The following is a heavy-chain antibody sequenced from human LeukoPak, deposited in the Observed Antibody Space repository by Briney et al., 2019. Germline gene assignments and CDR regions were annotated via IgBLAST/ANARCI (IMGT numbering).Heavy chain of an antibody. CDR3: ARDRAPAWFDP. J-gene: IGHJ5*02. Sequence: PGGSLRLSCAVSGFTFSSYSMNWVRQAPGKGLEWVSYISSSSSIYYADSVKGRFTISRDNDKNSLYLQMNSLRDEDTAVYYCARDRAPAWFDPWGQGTLVTVSS. CDR2: ISSSSSI. CDR1: GFTFSSYS. V-gene: IGHV3-48*02.